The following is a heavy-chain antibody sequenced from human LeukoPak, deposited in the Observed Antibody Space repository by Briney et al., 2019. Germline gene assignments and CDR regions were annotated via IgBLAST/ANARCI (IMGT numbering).Heavy chain of an antibody. J-gene: IGHJ4*02. CDR2: IDWDDDK. Sequence: SGPTLVNPTQTLTLTCTFSGFSLSTSGMCVSWIRQPPGKALEWLARIDWDDDKYYSTSLKTRLTISKDTSKNQVVLTMTNMDPVDTATYYCARIRFGELSFDYWGQGTLVTVSS. V-gene: IGHV2-70*11. D-gene: IGHD3-10*01. CDR3: ARIRFGELSFDY. CDR1: GFSLSTSGMC.